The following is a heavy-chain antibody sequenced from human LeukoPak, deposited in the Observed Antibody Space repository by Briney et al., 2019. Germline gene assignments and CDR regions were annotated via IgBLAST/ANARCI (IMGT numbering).Heavy chain of an antibody. CDR1: GFTFSSYG. J-gene: IGHJ4*02. D-gene: IGHD1-7*01. V-gene: IGHV3-30*18. Sequence: PGRSLRLSCAASGFTFSSYGMHWVRQAPGKGLEWVAVISYDGSNKYYADSVKGRFTISRDNSKNTLYLQMNSLRAEDTAVYYCAKKKEYNWNFDHSYYFDYWGQGTLVTVSS. CDR2: ISYDGSNK. CDR3: AKKKEYNWNFDHSYYFDY.